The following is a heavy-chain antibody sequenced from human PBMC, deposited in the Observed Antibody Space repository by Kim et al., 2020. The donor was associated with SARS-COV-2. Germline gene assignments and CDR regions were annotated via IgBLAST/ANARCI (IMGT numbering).Heavy chain of an antibody. D-gene: IGHD4-17*01. CDR3: AREGYGDYRDAFDI. V-gene: IGHV4-59*01. Sequence: SETLSLTCTVSGGSISTYYWSWIRQPPGKGLEWIGYIYYSGSTNDNPSLKTRVTISVDTSKNQFSLKLSSVTAADTAVYYCAREGYGDYRDAFDIWGQGTMVIVSS. J-gene: IGHJ3*02. CDR1: GGSISTYY. CDR2: IYYSGST.